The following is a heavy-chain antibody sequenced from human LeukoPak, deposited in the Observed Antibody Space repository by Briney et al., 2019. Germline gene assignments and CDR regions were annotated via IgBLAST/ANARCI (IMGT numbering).Heavy chain of an antibody. V-gene: IGHV4-39*07. J-gene: IGHJ3*01. Sequence: PSETLSLTCTVSGGSMSSSSYYWGWIRQPPGKGLEWIGSIYHSGHTDYNPSLKSRATISVDTSKNQFSLKLSSVTAADTAVYYCARIPVITHDVFDVWGQGTMVTVSS. D-gene: IGHD3-22*01. CDR3: ARIPVITHDVFDV. CDR1: GGSMSSSSYY. CDR2: IYHSGHT.